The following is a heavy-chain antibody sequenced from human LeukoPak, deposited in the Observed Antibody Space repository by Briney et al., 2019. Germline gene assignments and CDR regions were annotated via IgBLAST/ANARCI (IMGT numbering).Heavy chain of an antibody. CDR1: GFTVSSNY. V-gene: IGHV3-30*18. J-gene: IGHJ4*02. D-gene: IGHD3-9*01. CDR3: AKDVQELRYFDWLPIGSFDY. Sequence: PGGSLRLSCAASGFTVSSNYMSWVRQAPGKGLEWVAVISYDGSNKYYADSVKGRFTISRDNSKNTLYLQMNSLRAEDTAVYYCAKDVQELRYFDWLPIGSFDYWGQGTLVTVSS. CDR2: ISYDGSNK.